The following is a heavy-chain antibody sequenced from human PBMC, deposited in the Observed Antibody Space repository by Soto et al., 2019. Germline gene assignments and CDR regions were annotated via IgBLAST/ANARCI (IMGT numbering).Heavy chain of an antibody. D-gene: IGHD1-26*01. CDR3: ARMRGAWXXXXYAMDV. CDR2: IDWDDDK. Sequence: SGPTLVNPTQTLTLTCSFSXFSLSTSGMCVTWIRQPPGKALEWLALIDWDDDKYFSTSLKTRLTISKDTSKNQVVLTLTNMDPVDTATYYCARMRGAWXXXXYAMDVWGQGTTVTVSS. V-gene: IGHV2-70*01. CDR1: XFSLSTSGMC. J-gene: IGHJ6*02.